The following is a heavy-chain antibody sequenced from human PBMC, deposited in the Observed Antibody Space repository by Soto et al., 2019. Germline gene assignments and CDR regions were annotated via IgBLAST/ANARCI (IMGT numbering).Heavy chain of an antibody. V-gene: IGHV6-1*01. CDR1: GASVPSNSAA. D-gene: IGHD3-3*01. CDR2: TYYRSKWHN. Sequence: SQTLSLTCAISGASVPSNSAAWNWIRQSPSRGLQWLGRTYYRSKWHNDYAVSVNGRITITPDTSKNQFSVQLNSVTPEDTAVYYCARDRDVLRFLEWSPYGMDVWGQGTTVTVSS. CDR3: ARDRDVLRFLEWSPYGMDV. J-gene: IGHJ6*02.